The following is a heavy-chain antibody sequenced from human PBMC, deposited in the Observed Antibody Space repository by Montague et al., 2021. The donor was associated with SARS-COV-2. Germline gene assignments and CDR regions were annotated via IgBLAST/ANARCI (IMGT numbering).Heavy chain of an antibody. CDR1: GGSISSYY. Sequence: SETLSLTCTVSGGSISSYYWSWIRQPPERGLLLIGYISYSGSTNYNPSLKSRVTISVDTSKNHFTLRLSSVTAADTAVYYCARTGSGRSDMAYWGQGTLVTVSS. CDR3: ARTGSGRSDMAY. J-gene: IGHJ4*02. CDR2: ISYSGST. D-gene: IGHD1-26*01. V-gene: IGHV4-59*01.